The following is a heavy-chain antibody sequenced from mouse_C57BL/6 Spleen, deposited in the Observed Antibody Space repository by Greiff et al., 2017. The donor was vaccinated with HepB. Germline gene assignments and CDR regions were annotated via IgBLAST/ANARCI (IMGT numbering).Heavy chain of an antibody. CDR2: INPNNGGT. CDR3: ARSTYFYWYFDV. Sequence: VQLQQSGPELVKPGASVKMSCKASGYTFTDYNMHWVKQSHGKSLEWIGYINPNNGGTSYNQKFKGKATLTVNKSSSTAYMELRSLTSEDSAVYYCARSTYFYWYFDVWGTGTTVTVSS. CDR1: GYTFTDYN. J-gene: IGHJ1*03. V-gene: IGHV1-22*01.